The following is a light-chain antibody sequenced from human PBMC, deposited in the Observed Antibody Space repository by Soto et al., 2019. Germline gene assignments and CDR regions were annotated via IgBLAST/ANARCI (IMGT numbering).Light chain of an antibody. Sequence: DIQMTQSPSSLSASVGERVTITCQASQDISDYLNWYQQKPGKAPKLLIYDASHLETGVPSRFSGSGSVTDFTFTISSLQPEDIATYYCQHYDNLPYTFGQGTKLQIK. CDR1: QDISDY. J-gene: IGKJ2*01. CDR2: DAS. V-gene: IGKV1-33*01. CDR3: QHYDNLPYT.